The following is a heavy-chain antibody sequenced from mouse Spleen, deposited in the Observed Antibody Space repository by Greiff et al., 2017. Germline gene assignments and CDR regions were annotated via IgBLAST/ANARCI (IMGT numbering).Heavy chain of an antibody. CDR3: ARDYYGSSFVFDY. V-gene: IGHV7-3*01. CDR2: IRNKANGYTT. D-gene: IGHD1-1*01. Sequence: DVKLVESGGGLVQPGGSLSLSCAASGFTFTDYYMSWVRQPPGKALEWLGFIRNKANGYTTEYSASVKGRFTISRDNSQSILYLQMNALRAEDSATYYCARDYYGSSFVFDYWGQGTTLTVSS. J-gene: IGHJ2*01. CDR1: GFTFTDYY.